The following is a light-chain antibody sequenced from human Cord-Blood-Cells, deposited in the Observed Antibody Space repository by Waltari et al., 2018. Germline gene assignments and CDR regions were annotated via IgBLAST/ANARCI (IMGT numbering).Light chain of an antibody. CDR2: DVS. Sequence: QSALTQPASVSGPPGQSLTISCPGTSSDVGGFNFVPWYQQHPGKAPKLMIYDVSNRPSGVSNRFSGSKSGNTASLTISGLQAEDEADYYCSSYTSSSTLYVFGTGTKVTVL. J-gene: IGLJ1*01. CDR1: SSDVGGFNF. V-gene: IGLV2-14*01. CDR3: SSYTSSSTLYV.